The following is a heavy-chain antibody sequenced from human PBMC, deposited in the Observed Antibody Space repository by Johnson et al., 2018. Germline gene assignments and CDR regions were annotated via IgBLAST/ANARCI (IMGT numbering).Heavy chain of an antibody. D-gene: IGHD3-16*01. Sequence: VQLVESGGGLVRPGGSLRLSCTASGFAFEDYTMTWVRQAPGRGLEWVSDLNWNGANTMYAASVKGRFTISRDNAKNSLYLQMSGLRDEDTALYYCAGRGRTENPAYYYYYIGVWGKGTTVAVSS. CDR3: AGRGRTENPAYYYYYIGV. V-gene: IGHV3-20*04. CDR2: LNWNGANT. CDR1: GFAFEDYT. J-gene: IGHJ6*03.